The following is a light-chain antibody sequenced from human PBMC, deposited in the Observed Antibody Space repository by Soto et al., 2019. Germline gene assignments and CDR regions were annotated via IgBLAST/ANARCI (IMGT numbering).Light chain of an antibody. Sequence: DIQMTQSPSTLSASVVERATITFRASQTISSWLAWYQQKPGKAPKLLIYKASSLESGVPSRFSGSGSGTEFTLTISSLQPDDFATYYCQQYNSYTWTFGQGTKVDIK. CDR1: QTISSW. CDR3: QQYNSYTWT. CDR2: KAS. V-gene: IGKV1-5*03. J-gene: IGKJ1*01.